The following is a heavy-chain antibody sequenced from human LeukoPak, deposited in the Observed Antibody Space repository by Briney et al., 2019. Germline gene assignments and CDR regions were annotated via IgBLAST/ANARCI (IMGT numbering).Heavy chain of an antibody. V-gene: IGHV4-38-2*02. Sequence: SETLSLTCTVSDYSISSGYGYYWGWIRQPPGKGLEWIGNIYHSGITYYNHFNSSLKSRVTISIDTSKNQFSLKLSSVTAADTAVYYCARESRSGYDPPTDYWGQGTLVTVSS. CDR2: IYHSGIT. CDR1: DYSISSGYGYY. J-gene: IGHJ4*02. D-gene: IGHD5-12*01. CDR3: ARESRSGYDPPTDY.